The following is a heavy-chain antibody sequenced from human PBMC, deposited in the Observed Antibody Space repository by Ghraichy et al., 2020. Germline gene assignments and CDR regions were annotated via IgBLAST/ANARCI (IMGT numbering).Heavy chain of an antibody. V-gene: IGHV4-59*01. Sequence: SETLSLTCTVSGGSISSYYWSWIRQPPGKGLEWIGYIYYSGSTNYNPSLKSRVTISVDTSKNQFSLKLSSVTAADTAVYYCARGVRIGAFDIWGQGTMVTVSS. CDR2: IYYSGST. D-gene: IGHD2-15*01. J-gene: IGHJ3*02. CDR1: GGSISSYY. CDR3: ARGVRIGAFDI.